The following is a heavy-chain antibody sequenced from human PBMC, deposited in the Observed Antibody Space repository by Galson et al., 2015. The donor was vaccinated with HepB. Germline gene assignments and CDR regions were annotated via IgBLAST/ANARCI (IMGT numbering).Heavy chain of an antibody. Sequence: PALVKPTQTLTLTCTFSGFSLSTSGVGVGWIRQPPGKALEWLALIYWDDDKRYSPSLKSRLTITKDTSKNQVVLTMTNMDPVDTATYYCAHRRSYDYGDPLPGWFDPWGQGTLVTVSS. D-gene: IGHD4-17*01. J-gene: IGHJ5*02. CDR2: IYWDDDK. CDR1: GFSLSTSGVG. CDR3: AHRRSYDYGDPLPGWFDP. V-gene: IGHV2-5*02.